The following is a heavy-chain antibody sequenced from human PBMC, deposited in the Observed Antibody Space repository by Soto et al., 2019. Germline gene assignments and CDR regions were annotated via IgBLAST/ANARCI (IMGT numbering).Heavy chain of an antibody. Sequence: QVPLVQSGAEVKKPGSSVKVSCKASGGTFSSYAISWVRQAPGQGLEWMGGIIPIFGTANYAQKFQGRVTITADKSTSTAYMELSSLRSEDTAVYYCASGAYGSSGYYSNYFDYWGQGTLVTVSS. D-gene: IGHD3-22*01. V-gene: IGHV1-69*06. CDR1: GGTFSSYA. J-gene: IGHJ4*02. CDR2: IIPIFGTA. CDR3: ASGAYGSSGYYSNYFDY.